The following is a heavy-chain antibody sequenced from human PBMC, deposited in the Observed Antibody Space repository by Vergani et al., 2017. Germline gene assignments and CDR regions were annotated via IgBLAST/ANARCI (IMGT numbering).Heavy chain of an antibody. D-gene: IGHD2-15*01. CDR3: ATKSCGTPDFQFGYFRE. V-gene: IGHV3-30*03. Sequence: QVHLVESGGGVVQPGRSLRLSCVVSGFTSSYYGMHWVRQAPGKGLEWVAVISYDGTQKYYADSVKGRFTISRDNSKSTLYLQMNSLRTEDTAVYYCATKSCGTPDFQFGYFREWDQATLITVSA. J-gene: IGHJ1*01. CDR1: GFTSSYYG. CDR2: ISYDGTQK.